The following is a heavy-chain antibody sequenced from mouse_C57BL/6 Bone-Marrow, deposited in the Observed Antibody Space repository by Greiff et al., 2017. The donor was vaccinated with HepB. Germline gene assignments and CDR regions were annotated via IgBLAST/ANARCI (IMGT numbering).Heavy chain of an antibody. V-gene: IGHV1-81*01. CDR3: ARRGVTKGFAY. CDR2: IYPRSGNT. D-gene: IGHD2-2*01. J-gene: IGHJ3*01. Sequence: QESGAELARPGASVKLSCKASGYTFTSYGISWVKQRTGQGLEWIGEIYPRSGNTYYNEKFKGKATLTADKSSSTAYMELRSLTSEDSAVYFCARRGVTKGFAYWGQGTLVTVSA. CDR1: GYTFTSYG.